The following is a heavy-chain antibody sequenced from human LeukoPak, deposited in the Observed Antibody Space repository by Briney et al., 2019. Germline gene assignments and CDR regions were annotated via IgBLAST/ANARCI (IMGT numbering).Heavy chain of an antibody. CDR3: ARRRYNWNAIDY. J-gene: IGHJ4*02. D-gene: IGHD1-20*01. CDR2: ISGSGSTI. CDR1: GFTFSSYW. Sequence: GGSLRLSCAASGFTFSSYWMNWVRQAPGKGLEWVSYISGSGSTIYYADSVKGRFTLSRDNAKNSLYLQMNSLRAEDTAVYYCARRRYNWNAIDYWGQGTLVTVSS. V-gene: IGHV3-48*04.